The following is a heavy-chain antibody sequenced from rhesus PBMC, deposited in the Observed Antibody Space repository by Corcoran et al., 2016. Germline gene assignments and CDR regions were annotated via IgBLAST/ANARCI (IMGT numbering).Heavy chain of an antibody. Sequence: QVQLQESGPGVVKPSETLSLTCAVSGGSISSGYDWSWIRLPPGKGLEWIGYIYGSSGSTNYNPSLKNRVTISKDASKNQFSLKLSSVTAADTAVYYCARGHHYYSGSYSFDFWGQGLRVTVSS. CDR1: GGSISSGYD. J-gene: IGHJ3*01. CDR3: ARGHHYYSGSYSFDF. V-gene: IGHV4-76*01. CDR2: IYGSSGST. D-gene: IGHD3-16*01.